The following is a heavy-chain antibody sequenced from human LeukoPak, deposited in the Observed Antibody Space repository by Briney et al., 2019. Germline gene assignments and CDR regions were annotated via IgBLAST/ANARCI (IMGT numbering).Heavy chain of an antibody. J-gene: IGHJ5*02. CDR3: ARGLMVRGVIFWFDP. D-gene: IGHD3-10*01. V-gene: IGHV1-18*01. CDR1: GYTFTSYG. Sequence: ASVKVSCKASGYTFTSYGISWVRQAPGQGLEWMGWISAYNGNTNYAQKLQGRVTMTTDTSTSTAYMELRSLRSDDTAVYYCARGLMVRGVIFWFDPWGQGTLVTVSS. CDR2: ISAYNGNT.